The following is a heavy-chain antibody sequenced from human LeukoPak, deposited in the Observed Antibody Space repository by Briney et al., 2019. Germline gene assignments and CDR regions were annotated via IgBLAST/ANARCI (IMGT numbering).Heavy chain of an antibody. CDR3: ARTKTDATLLDY. CDR2: VSAYNGNT. J-gene: IGHJ4*02. CDR1: GYTFTSYG. Sequence: ASVKVSCKASGYTFTSYGISWVRQAPGQGLEWMGWVSAYNGNTNYAQKLQGRVTMTTDTSTSTAYMELRRLRSDDTAVYYCARTKTDATLLDYWGQGTLVTVSS. D-gene: IGHD2-15*01. V-gene: IGHV1-18*01.